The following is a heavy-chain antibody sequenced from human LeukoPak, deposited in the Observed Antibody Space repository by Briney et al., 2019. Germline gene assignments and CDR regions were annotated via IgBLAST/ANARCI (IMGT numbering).Heavy chain of an antibody. J-gene: IGHJ3*02. CDR1: GGSISSYY. Sequence: SETLSLTCTVSGGSISSYYWSWIRQPPGKGLEWIGYIYYSGSTNYNPSLKSRVTISVDTSKNQFSLKLSSVTAADTAVYYCARDRGGAFDIWGQGTMVTVSS. V-gene: IGHV4-59*01. D-gene: IGHD3-10*01. CDR2: IYYSGST. CDR3: ARDRGGAFDI.